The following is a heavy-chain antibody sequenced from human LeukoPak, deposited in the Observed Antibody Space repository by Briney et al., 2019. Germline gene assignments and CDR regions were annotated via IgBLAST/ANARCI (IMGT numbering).Heavy chain of an antibody. V-gene: IGHV3-74*01. J-gene: IGHJ4*02. CDR1: GFTFSSYW. CDR3: ARDGLQAYYDSSGFFDY. Sequence: QPGGSLRLSCAASGFTFSSYWMHWVRQAPGKGLVWDSRINSDGSSTSYADSVKGRFTISIDNARNSLYLQMNSLRAEDTAVYYCARDGLQAYYDSSGFFDYWGQGTLVTVSS. CDR2: INSDGSST. D-gene: IGHD3-22*01.